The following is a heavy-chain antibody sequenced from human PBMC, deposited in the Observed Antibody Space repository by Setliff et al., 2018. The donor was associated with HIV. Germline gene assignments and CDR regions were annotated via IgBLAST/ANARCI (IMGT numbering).Heavy chain of an antibody. V-gene: IGHV1-2*02. J-gene: IGHJ5*02. CDR2: INPNSGGT. Sequence: ASVKVSCKASGYTFTGYYMHWVRQAPGQGLEWMGWINPNSGGTDYARKFQGRVTMTRDTSISTAYMEVHRLRSDDTAVYYCARKGSYYDSSGYWFDPWGQGTLVTVS. D-gene: IGHD3-22*01. CDR1: GYTFTGYY. CDR3: ARKGSYYDSSGYWFDP.